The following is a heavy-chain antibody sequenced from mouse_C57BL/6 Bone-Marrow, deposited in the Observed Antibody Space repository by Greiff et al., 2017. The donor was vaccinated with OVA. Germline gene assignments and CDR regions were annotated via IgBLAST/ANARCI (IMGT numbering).Heavy chain of an antibody. J-gene: IGHJ2*01. CDR2: IYPGDGDT. CDR1: GYAFSSSW. Sequence: VQLQPSGPELVKPGASVKISCKASGYAFSSSWMNWVKQRPGKGLEWIGRIYPGDGDTNYNGKFTGKATLTADKSSSTAYMQLRSLTSEDSAVYFCARHEDGYYASYFDYWGQGTTLTVSS. V-gene: IGHV1-82*01. D-gene: IGHD2-3*01. CDR3: ARHEDGYYASYFDY.